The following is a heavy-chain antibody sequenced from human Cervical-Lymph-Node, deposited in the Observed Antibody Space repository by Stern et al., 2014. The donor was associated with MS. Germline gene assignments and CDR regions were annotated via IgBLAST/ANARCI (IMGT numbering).Heavy chain of an antibody. V-gene: IGHV3-7*01. CDR1: GITFSNFW. D-gene: IGHD2-21*01. CDR2: IKQDGSEK. CDR3: ARGDL. J-gene: IGHJ6*02. Sequence: EVQLVQSGGGLVQPGGSLRLSCGASGITFSNFWMGWVRQAPGKGLEWVANIKQDGSEKHYVDSVKGRFTISRDNAKKSLYLQMNSLRAEDTAVYYCARGDLWGQGTTVTVSS.